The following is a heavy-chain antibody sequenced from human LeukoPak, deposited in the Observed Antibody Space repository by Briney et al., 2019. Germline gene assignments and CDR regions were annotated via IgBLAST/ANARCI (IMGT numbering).Heavy chain of an antibody. Sequence: HPGRSLGLSCAASRFTFNTFGMHWVRQAPGKGLEWVAVISSDGSNKYYADSVKGRFTISRDNSKDTLYLQMSSLTIEDTAVYYCRAATKYLDYYYDYWGQGTLVTVSS. D-gene: IGHD3-22*01. J-gene: IGHJ4*02. CDR2: ISSDGSNK. CDR1: RFTFNTFG. V-gene: IGHV3-30*03. CDR3: RAATKYLDYYYDY.